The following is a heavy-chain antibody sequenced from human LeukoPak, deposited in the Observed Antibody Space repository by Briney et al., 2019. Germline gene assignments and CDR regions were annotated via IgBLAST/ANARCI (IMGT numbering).Heavy chain of an antibody. Sequence: GGSLRLSCAASGFTFSSYWMHWVRQAPGKGLVWVSRINSDGSSTSYADSVKGRFTISRDNAKNTPYLQTNSLRAEDTAVYYCARGAVAGSFDYWGQGTLVTVSA. CDR3: ARGAVAGSFDY. D-gene: IGHD6-19*01. CDR2: INSDGSST. CDR1: GFTFSSYW. J-gene: IGHJ4*02. V-gene: IGHV3-74*01.